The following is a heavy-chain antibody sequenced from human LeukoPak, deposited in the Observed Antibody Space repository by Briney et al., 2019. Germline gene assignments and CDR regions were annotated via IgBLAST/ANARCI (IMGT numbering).Heavy chain of an antibody. Sequence: GGSLRLSCAASGLTFSSYAMSWISQAPGKGLEWLSYISSSSTYTNYADSVKGRFTISRDNAKNSLYLQMNSLRAEDTAVYYCASRGYSYDYVYWGQGTLVIVSS. D-gene: IGHD5-18*01. CDR3: ASRGYSYDYVY. CDR2: ISSSSTYT. J-gene: IGHJ4*02. CDR1: GLTFSSYA. V-gene: IGHV3-11*03.